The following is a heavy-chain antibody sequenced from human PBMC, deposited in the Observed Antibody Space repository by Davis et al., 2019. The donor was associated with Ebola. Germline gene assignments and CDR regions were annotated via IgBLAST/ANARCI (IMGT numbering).Heavy chain of an antibody. CDR1: GFTFTAYG. J-gene: IGHJ6*02. D-gene: IGHD2-15*01. Sequence: GGSLRLSCVAPGFTFTAYGIHWVRQAPGKGLEGVSIIWYDGSNKDYADSVKGRFTISRDDSKNSLYLQMNSLRDEDTAVYYCARDPLLLYYYYGMDVWGQGTTVTVSS. V-gene: IGHV3-33*01. CDR3: ARDPLLLYYYYGMDV. CDR2: IWYDGSNK.